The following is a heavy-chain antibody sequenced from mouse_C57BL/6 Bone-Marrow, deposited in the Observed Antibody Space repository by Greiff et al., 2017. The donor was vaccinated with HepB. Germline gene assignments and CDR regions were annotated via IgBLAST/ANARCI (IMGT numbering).Heavy chain of an antibody. CDR3: ARRGTGTGYYFDY. J-gene: IGHJ2*01. CDR1: GYTFTSYG. CDR2: IYPRSGNT. V-gene: IGHV1-81*01. D-gene: IGHD4-1*01. Sequence: QVQLKESGAELARPGASVKLSCKASGYTFTSYGISWVKQRTGQGLEWIGEIYPRSGNTYYNEKFKGKATLTADKSSSTAYMELRSLTSEDSAVYFCARRGTGTGYYFDYWGQGTTLTVSS.